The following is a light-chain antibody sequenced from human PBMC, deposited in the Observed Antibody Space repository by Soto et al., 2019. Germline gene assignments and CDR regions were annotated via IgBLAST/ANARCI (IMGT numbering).Light chain of an antibody. CDR3: QQYNKWPPYP. CDR1: QSVSSN. CDR2: GAS. Sequence: EIVMTQAPATLSVSPGERATLSCRASQSVSSNLAWYQQKPGQAPRLLIYGASTRATGIPARLSGSGSGTEFTLTISSLQSEDFAVYYCQQYNKWPPYPFGQGTKLEIK. V-gene: IGKV3-15*01. J-gene: IGKJ2*01.